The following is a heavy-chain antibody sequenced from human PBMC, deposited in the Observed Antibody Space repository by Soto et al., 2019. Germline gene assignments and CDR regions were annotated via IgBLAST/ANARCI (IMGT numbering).Heavy chain of an antibody. Sequence: GGSLRLSCAASGFTFSSYGMHWVRQAPGKGLEWVAVISYDGSNKYYADSVKGRFTISRDNSKNTLYLQMNSLRAEDTAVYYCARDPYFGAIDYWGQGTLVTVSS. CDR1: GFTFSSYG. V-gene: IGHV3-30*03. CDR3: ARDPYFGAIDY. CDR2: ISYDGSNK. D-gene: IGHD3-16*01. J-gene: IGHJ4*02.